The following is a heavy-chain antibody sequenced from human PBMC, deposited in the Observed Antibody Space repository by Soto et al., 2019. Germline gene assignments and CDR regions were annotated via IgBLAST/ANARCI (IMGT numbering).Heavy chain of an antibody. J-gene: IGHJ4*02. Sequence: GGSLRLSCAASGFTFSSYAMSWVRQAPGKGLEWVSAISGSGGSTYYADSVKGRFTISRDNSKNTLYLQMNSLRAEDTAVYYCAKDTGELLLLVPTFDYWGQGTLVTVSS. CDR3: AKDTGELLLLVPTFDY. CDR1: GFTFSSYA. V-gene: IGHV3-23*01. CDR2: ISGSGGST. D-gene: IGHD1-26*01.